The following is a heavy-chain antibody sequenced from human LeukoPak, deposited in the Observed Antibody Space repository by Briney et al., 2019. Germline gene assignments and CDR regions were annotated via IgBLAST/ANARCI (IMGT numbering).Heavy chain of an antibody. Sequence: KFGESLKISCKGSGYSFTSYWIGWVRQMPGKGLEWMGIIYPGDSDTRYSPSFQGQVTISADKSISTAYLQWSSLKASDTAMYYCARQGANLLGGEFPEMVDIWGQGTMVTVSS. CDR2: IYPGDSDT. CDR1: GYSFTSYW. V-gene: IGHV5-51*01. CDR3: ARQGANLLGGEFPEMVDI. D-gene: IGHD3-16*01. J-gene: IGHJ3*02.